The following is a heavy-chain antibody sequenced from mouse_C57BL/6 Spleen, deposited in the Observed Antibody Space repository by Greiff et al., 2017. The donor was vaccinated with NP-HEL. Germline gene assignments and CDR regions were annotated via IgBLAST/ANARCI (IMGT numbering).Heavy chain of an antibody. CDR2: ISSGGSYT. Sequence: EVQLVESGGDLVKPGGSLKLSCAASGFTFSSYGMSWVRQTPDKRLEWVATISSGGSYTYYPDSVKGRFTISRDNAKNTLYLQMSSLKSEDTAMYYCARQIRPYYAMDYWGQGTSVTVSS. CDR1: GFTFSSYG. V-gene: IGHV5-6*01. CDR3: ARQIRPYYAMDY. J-gene: IGHJ4*01. D-gene: IGHD3-2*02.